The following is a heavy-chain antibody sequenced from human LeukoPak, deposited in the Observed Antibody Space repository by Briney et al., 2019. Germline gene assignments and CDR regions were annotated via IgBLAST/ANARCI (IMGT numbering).Heavy chain of an antibody. D-gene: IGHD3-10*01. Sequence: PSETLSLACTVSGGSISPYYWSWIRQPPGKGLEWIGYVYYSGSTNYNPSLKCRVTISVDTSKSQFSLKLTSVTAADTAVYHCARGGGSGRGNWFDPWGQGSLVIVSS. J-gene: IGHJ5*02. CDR1: GGSISPYY. CDR3: ARGGGSGRGNWFDP. V-gene: IGHV4-59*01. CDR2: VYYSGST.